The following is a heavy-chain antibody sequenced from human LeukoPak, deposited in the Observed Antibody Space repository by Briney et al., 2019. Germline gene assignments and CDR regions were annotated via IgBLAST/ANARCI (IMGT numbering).Heavy chain of an antibody. CDR1: GFTFSSYG. CDR2: ISYDGSNK. D-gene: IGHD2-15*01. V-gene: IGHV3-30*18. CDR3: AKELLGYCSGGSCSFDY. Sequence: GGSLRLSCAASGFTFSSYGMHWVRQAPGKGLEWVAVISYDGSNKYYADSVKGRFTISRDNSKNTLYLQMNSLRAEDTAVYYCAKELLGYCSGGSCSFDYRGQGTLVTVSS. J-gene: IGHJ4*02.